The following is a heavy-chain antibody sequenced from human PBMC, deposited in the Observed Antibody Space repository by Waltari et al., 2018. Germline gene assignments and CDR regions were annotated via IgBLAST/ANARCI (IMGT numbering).Heavy chain of an antibody. Sequence: QVQLQESGPGLVKPSETLSLTCTVSGGSISSYYWRWLRQPPGKGLEWIGYIYYSGSTNYNPSLKSRVTISVDTSKNQFSLKLSSVTAADTAVYYCTRRGDYGGNSFDYWGQGTLVTVSS. V-gene: IGHV4-59*08. CDR2: IYYSGST. CDR1: GGSISSYY. CDR3: TRRGDYGGNSFDY. D-gene: IGHD4-17*01. J-gene: IGHJ4*02.